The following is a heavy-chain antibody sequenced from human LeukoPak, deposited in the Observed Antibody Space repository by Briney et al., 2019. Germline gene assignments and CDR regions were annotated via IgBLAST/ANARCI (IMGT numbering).Heavy chain of an antibody. D-gene: IGHD6-19*01. CDR3: ARRPAGTIDY. CDR2: INNSGST. CDR1: GKTFNGYY. J-gene: IGHJ4*02. Sequence: SETLSLTCAVYGKTFNGYYWSWIRQPPGKGLEWIGEINNSGSTNYNPSLKSRVTISVDTSKNQFSLKLKSVTAADTAVYYCARRPAGTIDYWGQGTLVTVSS. V-gene: IGHV4-34*08.